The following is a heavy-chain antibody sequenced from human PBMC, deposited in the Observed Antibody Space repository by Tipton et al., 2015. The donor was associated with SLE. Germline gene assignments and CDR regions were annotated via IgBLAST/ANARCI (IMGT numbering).Heavy chain of an antibody. CDR3: AKGYDSSGYSRFDY. CDR1: GFTFDDYA. Sequence: SLRLSCAASGFTFDDYAMHWVRQAPGKGLEWVSLISWDGGSTYYADSVKGRFTISRDNSKNSLYLQMNSLRAEDTALYYCAKGYDSSGYSRFDYWGQGTQVTVSS. V-gene: IGHV3-43D*04. CDR2: ISWDGGST. J-gene: IGHJ4*02. D-gene: IGHD3-22*01.